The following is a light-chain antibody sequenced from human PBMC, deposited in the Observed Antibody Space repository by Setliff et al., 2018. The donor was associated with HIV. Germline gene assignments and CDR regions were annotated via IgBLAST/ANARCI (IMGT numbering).Light chain of an antibody. Sequence: QSVLTQPASVSGSPGLSITISCTGTSSDVGGYNYVSWYQQHPGKAPKLIIYEVRNRPSGVSNRFSGSKSGNTASLTISGLQAEDEGDYYCSSYAITNTLPFGTGTKVTVL. CDR3: SSYAITNTLP. J-gene: IGLJ1*01. CDR2: EVR. CDR1: SSDVGGYNY. V-gene: IGLV2-14*01.